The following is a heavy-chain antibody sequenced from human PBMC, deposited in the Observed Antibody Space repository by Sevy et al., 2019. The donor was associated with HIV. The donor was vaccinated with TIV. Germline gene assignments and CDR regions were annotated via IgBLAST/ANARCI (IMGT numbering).Heavy chain of an antibody. CDR2: LFYTDST. D-gene: IGHD4-17*01. Sequence: SETLSLTCTVSGGSLNSYYWSWIRQPPGKGLEWIGYLFYTDSTNYNPSLKSQVTISVDRSKNQFSLELRSVTAAVTAVYYCARDSDSGLDYWGQGTLVTVSS. J-gene: IGHJ4*02. CDR1: GGSLNSYY. CDR3: ARDSDSGLDY. V-gene: IGHV4-59*01.